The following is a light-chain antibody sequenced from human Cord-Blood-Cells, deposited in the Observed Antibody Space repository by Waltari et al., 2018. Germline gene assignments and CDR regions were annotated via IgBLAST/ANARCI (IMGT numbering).Light chain of an antibody. J-gene: IGLJ3*02. CDR2: DVS. V-gene: IGLV2-11*01. CDR3: CSYAGSYTL. Sequence: QSALTQPRSVSGSPGQSVTISCTGTSSEVGGYNYVSWYQQHPGKAHKLMIYDVSKRPSGVPDRFSGSKSGNTASLTISGLQAEDEADYYCCSYAGSYTLFGGGTKLTVL. CDR1: SSEVGGYNY.